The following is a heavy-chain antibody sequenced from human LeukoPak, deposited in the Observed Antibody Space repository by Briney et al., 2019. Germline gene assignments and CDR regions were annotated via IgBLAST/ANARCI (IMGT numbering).Heavy chain of an antibody. J-gene: IGHJ4*02. CDR2: ICPDGTSI. V-gene: IGHV3-74*01. CDR1: GFIFSFYC. CDR3: VRDFRSADY. Sequence: GGSLRLPCAASGFIFSFYCMHWVRQAPGKGPMWVSRICPDGTSISYADSVKARFTTSRDNAKNTVYLQMNSLREEDTAVYYCVRDFRSADYWGQGTLVTVSS.